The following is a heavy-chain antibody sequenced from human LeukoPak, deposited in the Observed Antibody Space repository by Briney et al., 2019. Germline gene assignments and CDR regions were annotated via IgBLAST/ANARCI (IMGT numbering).Heavy chain of an antibody. CDR3: AKVAKFYYGSESYYFFEH. D-gene: IGHD3-10*01. Sequence: PGGSLRLSCAASGFTFSDSWMNWVRQAPGKGLEWVGRIEGETDGGTTDYAAPVKGRFTISRDNAKNSLYLQMNSLRVEDTAIYYCAKVAKFYYGSESYYFFEHWGQGTPVTASS. CDR2: IEGETDGGTT. J-gene: IGHJ4*02. V-gene: IGHV3-15*04. CDR1: GFTFSDSW.